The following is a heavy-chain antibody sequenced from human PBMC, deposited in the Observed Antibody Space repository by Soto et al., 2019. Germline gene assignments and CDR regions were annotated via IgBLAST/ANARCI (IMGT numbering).Heavy chain of an antibody. V-gene: IGHV3-9*01. CDR2: MSWNSGTI. Sequence: EVQLVESGGGLVQPGRSLRLSCAASGFTFDDYAMHWVRQAPGKGLEWVSGMSWNSGTIAYADSVKGRFTVSRDKAKNSLYLQMNRLRADDTAVYYCAKDIRRGFSSAWGDWGQGALVTVSS. CDR1: GFTFDDYA. CDR3: AKDIRRGFSSAWGD. J-gene: IGHJ4*02. D-gene: IGHD6-19*01.